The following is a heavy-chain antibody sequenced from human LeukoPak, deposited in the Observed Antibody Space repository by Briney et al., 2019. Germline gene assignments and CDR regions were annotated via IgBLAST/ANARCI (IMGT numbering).Heavy chain of an antibody. V-gene: IGHV3-66*01. Sequence: GGSLRVSRAASGFSVTTSYMSWVRQAPGKGLEWVSVTYSGGSTSHADSVKGRFTVSRDDSKNMVYLQMNSMRHDDTAAYYCARTYYDYRVGTNYFDYWGQGTLVTVSS. CDR2: TYSGGST. CDR1: GFSVTTSY. J-gene: IGHJ4*02. D-gene: IGHD3-3*01. CDR3: ARTYYDYRVGTNYFDY.